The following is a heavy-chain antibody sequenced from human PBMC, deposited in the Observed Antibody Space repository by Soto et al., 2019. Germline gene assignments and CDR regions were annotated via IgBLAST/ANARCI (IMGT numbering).Heavy chain of an antibody. Sequence: QVQLVESGGGLVKPGGSLRLSCAASGFILSDSYMSWIRQAPGKGLEWVSYIVGSTKYYADSVKGRFTISRDNAKNSLYLQMNSLRAEDTAVYYCARGRGYCSGSSCYLGYYYDMDVWGKGTTVTVSS. V-gene: IGHV3-11*01. J-gene: IGHJ6*03. CDR1: GFILSDSY. D-gene: IGHD2-2*01. CDR2: IVGSTK. CDR3: ARGRGYCSGSSCYLGYYYDMDV.